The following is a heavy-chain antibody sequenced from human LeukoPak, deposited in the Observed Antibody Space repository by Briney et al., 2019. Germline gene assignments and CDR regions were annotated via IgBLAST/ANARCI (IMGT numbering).Heavy chain of an antibody. D-gene: IGHD3-22*01. CDR3: ARGSYYDSSGYYRDWFDP. CDR1: GYTFTGYY. CDR2: INPNSGGT. J-gene: IGHJ5*02. Sequence: ASVKVSCKASGYTFTGYYMHWVRQVPGQGLEWMGWINPNSGGTNYAQKFQGRVTMTRDTSISTAYMELSRLRSDDTAVYYCARGSYYDSSGYYRDWFDPWGQGTLVTVSS. V-gene: IGHV1-2*02.